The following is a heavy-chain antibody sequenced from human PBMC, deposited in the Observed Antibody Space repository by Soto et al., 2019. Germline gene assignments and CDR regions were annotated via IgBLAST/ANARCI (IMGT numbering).Heavy chain of an antibody. CDR3: ARGSRDCSGGTCFPLPSAEYFRH. CDR2: SIPRFGSA. CDR1: GGTFSSHV. Sequence: QVQLVQSGPEVKKPGSSVKVSCKASGGTFSSHVFTWVRQAPGRGLEWMGGSIPRFGSANHAHKIQGRVTLIADESTNTAYLELSSLRSEDTAVYYCARGSRDCSGGTCFPLPSAEYFRHWGQGTLITVSS. J-gene: IGHJ1*01. D-gene: IGHD2-15*01. V-gene: IGHV1-69*01.